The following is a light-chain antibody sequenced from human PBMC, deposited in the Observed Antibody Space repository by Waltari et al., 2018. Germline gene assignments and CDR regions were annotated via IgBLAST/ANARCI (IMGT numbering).Light chain of an antibody. CDR1: QSISSY. Sequence: DIQMTQSPSSLSLTVGDSVTITCRASQSISSYLHWYQQKPGKAPKLLIYATSSLQSGVPSRFSGSGSGTDFTLTISSLQPEDFATYYCQQSYSTPRTFGGGTKVEIK. J-gene: IGKJ4*02. CDR3: QQSYSTPRT. CDR2: ATS. V-gene: IGKV1-39*01.